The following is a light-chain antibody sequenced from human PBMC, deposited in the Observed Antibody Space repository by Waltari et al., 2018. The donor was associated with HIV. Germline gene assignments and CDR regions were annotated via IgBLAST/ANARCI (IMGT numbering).Light chain of an antibody. J-gene: IGKJ2*01. CDR3: MQGTHWPYT. CDR1: QSLLYRDGNTY. Sequence: DDVMTQSPLSLPVTLGQPAPISCSSSQSLLYRDGNTYLIWFQQRPGQSPRRQIYKVSNRDSGVPNRFSGSGSGTDFTLKISRVEAEDVGVYYCMQGTHWPYTFGQGTKLEIK. V-gene: IGKV2-30*01. CDR2: KVS.